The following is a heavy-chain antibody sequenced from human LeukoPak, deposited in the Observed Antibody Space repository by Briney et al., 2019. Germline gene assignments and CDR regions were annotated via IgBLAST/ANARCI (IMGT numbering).Heavy chain of an antibody. D-gene: IGHD3-22*01. J-gene: IGHJ4*02. V-gene: IGHV3-23*01. CDR2: ISGGGTNT. CDR3: ASRTFYGSSGFYLDN. CDR1: GFTFSTYP. Sequence: GGSLRLSCAASGFTFSTYPISWVRQAPGKGLEWVSAISGGGTNTYYADSVKGRLTISRDNSKNTLYLQMNSLRDEDTAVYYCASRTFYGSSGFYLDNWGQGTLVTVSS.